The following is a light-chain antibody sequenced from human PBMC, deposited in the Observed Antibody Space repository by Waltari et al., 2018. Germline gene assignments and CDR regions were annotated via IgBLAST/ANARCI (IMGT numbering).Light chain of an antibody. CDR3: LQCYNTPYT. CDR1: HSSSNEDS. Sequence: DIVMTLSPDSLAVSLGERATLHCKSSHSSSNEDSLAWYQQKPGQPPKLLIYRASTRESGVPDRFSGSGSGTDFTLTITSVQAEDVAVYYCLQCYNTPYTFGQGTRLEIK. J-gene: IGKJ2*01. CDR2: RAS. V-gene: IGKV4-1*01.